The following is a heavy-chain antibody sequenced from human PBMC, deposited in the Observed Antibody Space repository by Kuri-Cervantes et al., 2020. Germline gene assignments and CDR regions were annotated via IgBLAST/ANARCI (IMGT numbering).Heavy chain of an antibody. Sequence: GGSLRLSCVASGITFSGYDIHWVRQAPGKGLEWEAVISYDGSNKYYADSVKGRFTISRDNSKNTLYLQMNSLRAEDTAVYYCAKGEGSSWYACDYWGQGTRVTGSS. CDR1: GITFSGYD. V-gene: IGHV3-30*18. CDR3: AKGEGSSWYACDY. CDR2: ISYDGSNK. J-gene: IGHJ4*02. D-gene: IGHD6-13*01.